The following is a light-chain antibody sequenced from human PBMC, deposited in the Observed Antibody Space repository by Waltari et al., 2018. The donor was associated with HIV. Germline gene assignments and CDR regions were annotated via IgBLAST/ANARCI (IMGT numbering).Light chain of an antibody. CDR3: QEYDRFTGT. V-gene: IGKV1-5*03. Sequence: IQMTQSPSTLSASVGESAPLTCRASENINRWLAWYQQKPGKAPNLLIYQASSLDSGVPSRFSGSGSGTEFTLTINSLQPDDFGTYFCQEYDRFTGTFGQGTKVEIK. CDR1: ENINRW. CDR2: QAS. J-gene: IGKJ1*01.